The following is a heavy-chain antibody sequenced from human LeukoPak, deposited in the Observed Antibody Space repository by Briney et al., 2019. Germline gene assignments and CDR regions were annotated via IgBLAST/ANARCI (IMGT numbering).Heavy chain of an antibody. D-gene: IGHD5-12*01. Sequence: PGGSLRLSCAASGFTFSSYAMHWVRQAPGKGLEWVAVISYDGSNKYYADSVKGRFTISRDNSENTLYLQMNSLRAEDTAVYYCARGDTIRQPDDYWGQGTLVTVSS. J-gene: IGHJ4*02. V-gene: IGHV3-30-3*01. CDR2: ISYDGSNK. CDR1: GFTFSSYA. CDR3: ARGDTIRQPDDY.